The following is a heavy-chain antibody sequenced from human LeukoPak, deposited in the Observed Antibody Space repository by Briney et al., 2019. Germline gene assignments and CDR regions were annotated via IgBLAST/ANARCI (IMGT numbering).Heavy chain of an antibody. V-gene: IGHV3-30*02. CDR2: IRYDGSNK. D-gene: IGHD3-22*01. CDR3: AKGGDSSGYYYYMDV. J-gene: IGHJ6*03. Sequence: PGGSLRLSCAASGFTFSSYGMHWVRQAPGKGLEWVAFIRYDGSNKYYADSVKGRFTISRDNSENTLYLQMNSLRAEDTAVYYCAKGGDSSGYYYYMDVWGKGTTVTISS. CDR1: GFTFSSYG.